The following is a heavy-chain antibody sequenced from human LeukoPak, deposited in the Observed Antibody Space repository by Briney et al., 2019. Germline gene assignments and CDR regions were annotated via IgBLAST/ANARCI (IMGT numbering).Heavy chain of an antibody. CDR3: ARGRRSVATRYDY. CDR1: GGSFSGYY. D-gene: IGHD5-24*01. V-gene: IGHV4-34*01. J-gene: IGHJ4*02. CDR2: INHSGST. Sequence: PSETLSLTCAVYGGSFSGYYWSWIRQPPGKGLEWIGEINHSGSTNYNPSLKSRVTISVGTSKNQFSLKLSSVTAADTAVCYCARGRRSVATRYDYWGQETLVTVSS.